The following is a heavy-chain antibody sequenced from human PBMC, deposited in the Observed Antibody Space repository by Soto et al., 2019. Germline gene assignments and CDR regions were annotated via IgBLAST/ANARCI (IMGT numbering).Heavy chain of an antibody. Sequence: SETLSLTCTVSGGSISSYYWSWIRQPPGKGLEWIGYIYYSGSTNYNPSLKSRVTISVDTSKNQFSLKLSSVTAADTAVYYCARYSSGRINWFDPWGQGTLVTVSS. CDR1: GGSISSYY. CDR3: ARYSSGRINWFDP. J-gene: IGHJ5*02. V-gene: IGHV4-59*01. CDR2: IYYSGST. D-gene: IGHD6-19*01.